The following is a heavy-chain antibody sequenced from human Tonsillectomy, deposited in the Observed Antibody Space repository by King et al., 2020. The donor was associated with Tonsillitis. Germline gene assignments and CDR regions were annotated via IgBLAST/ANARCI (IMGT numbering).Heavy chain of an antibody. CDR1: GFTFSSYA. J-gene: IGHJ4*02. CDR3: ARATVTIPNLDY. V-gene: IGHV3-30*01. D-gene: IGHD4-17*01. CDR2: MSYDGSNK. Sequence: VQLVESGGGVVQPGRSLRLSCAASGFTFSSYAMHWVRKAPGKGLEWVAVMSYDGSNKYYADSVKGRFTISRDSPKNTLYLQMNSLRAEDTAVYYCARATVTIPNLDYWGQGTLVTVSS.